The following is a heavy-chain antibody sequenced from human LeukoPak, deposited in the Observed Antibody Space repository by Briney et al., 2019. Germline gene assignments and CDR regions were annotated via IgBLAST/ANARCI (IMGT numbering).Heavy chain of an antibody. CDR2: ISGSGGST. Sequence: GGSLRLSCAASGFTFSTYVISWVRQAPGKGPELVSGISGSGGSTYYADSVKGRFTISRDNSKNTLYLQMNSLRAEDTAVYYCAKSIVGATKPFFDYWGQGTLVTVSS. D-gene: IGHD1-26*01. CDR3: AKSIVGATKPFFDY. J-gene: IGHJ4*02. CDR1: GFTFSTYV. V-gene: IGHV3-23*01.